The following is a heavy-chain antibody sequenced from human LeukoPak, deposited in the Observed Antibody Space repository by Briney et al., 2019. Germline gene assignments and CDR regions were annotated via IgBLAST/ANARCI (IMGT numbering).Heavy chain of an antibody. CDR2: ISAYNGNT. CDR3: ARDYYDTSGYLRDY. CDR1: GYTFTSYG. Sequence: ASVKVSCKASGYTFTSYGISWVRQAPGQGLEWMGWISAYNGNTNYAQKLQGRITMTTDTSTSTAYMDLRSLRSDDTAVYYCARDYYDTSGYLRDYWGQGTLVTVSS. V-gene: IGHV1-18*01. D-gene: IGHD3-22*01. J-gene: IGHJ4*02.